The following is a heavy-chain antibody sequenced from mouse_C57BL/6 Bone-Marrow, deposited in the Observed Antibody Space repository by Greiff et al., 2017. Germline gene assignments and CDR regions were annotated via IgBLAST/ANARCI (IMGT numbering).Heavy chain of an antibody. CDR1: GYTFTSYG. CDR3: ARRRYYGAAWFAY. Sequence: VKLQQSGAELARPGASVKLSCKASGYTFTSYGISWVKQRTGQGLEWIGEIYPRSGNTYYNAKFKGKATLTADKSSSTAYMELRSLTSEDSAVYFCARRRYYGAAWFAYWGQGTLVTVSA. CDR2: IYPRSGNT. J-gene: IGHJ3*01. D-gene: IGHD1-1*01. V-gene: IGHV1-81*01.